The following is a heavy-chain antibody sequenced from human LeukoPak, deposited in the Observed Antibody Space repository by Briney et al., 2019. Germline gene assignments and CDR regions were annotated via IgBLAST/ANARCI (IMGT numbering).Heavy chain of an antibody. CDR1: GYTFTSYY. V-gene: IGHV1-46*01. CDR2: INPSGGST. CDR3: ARVGHNYDFWSGYPDFDY. J-gene: IGHJ4*02. Sequence: ASVKVSCKASGYTFTSYYMHWVRQAPGQGLEWMGIINPSGGSTSYAQKFQGRVTMTRDTSTSTVYMELSSLRSEDTAVYYCARVGHNYDFWSGYPDFDYWGQGTLVTVSS. D-gene: IGHD3-3*01.